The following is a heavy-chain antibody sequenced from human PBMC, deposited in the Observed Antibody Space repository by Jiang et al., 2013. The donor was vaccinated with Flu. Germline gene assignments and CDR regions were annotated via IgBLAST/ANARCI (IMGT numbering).Heavy chain of an antibody. CDR3: ARQTTVSPRYFDL. Sequence: SGSGLVKPSETLSLTCALSGVSISTYYWSWIRQPPGKGLEWLGYIYYTGSSKYNPSLKSRVNISLDTSKNQFSLNLTSVTAADTAVYYCARQTTVSPRYFDLWGRGTLVTVSS. CDR2: IYYTGSS. V-gene: IGHV4-59*01. J-gene: IGHJ2*01. CDR1: GVSISTYY. D-gene: IGHD4-11*01.